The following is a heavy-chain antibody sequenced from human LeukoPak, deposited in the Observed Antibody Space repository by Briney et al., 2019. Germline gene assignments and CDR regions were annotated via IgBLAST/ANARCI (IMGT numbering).Heavy chain of an antibody. CDR2: IRNKANRYTT. Sequence: GGSLRLSXAASGFTFSDHYMDWVRQAPGKGLEWVGRIRNKANRYTTEYAASVKGRFTFSRDDSKNSLYLQMNSLKTEDTAMYYCARMSGSYSGGAFDIWGRGTMVTVSS. CDR1: GFTFSDHY. D-gene: IGHD1-26*01. V-gene: IGHV3-72*01. CDR3: ARMSGSYSGGAFDI. J-gene: IGHJ3*02.